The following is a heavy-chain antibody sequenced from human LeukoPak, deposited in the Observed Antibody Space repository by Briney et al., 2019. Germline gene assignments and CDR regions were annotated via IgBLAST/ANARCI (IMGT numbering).Heavy chain of an antibody. V-gene: IGHV4-34*01. CDR3: ARVIVVVPAAIFGYYYYYMDV. J-gene: IGHJ6*03. D-gene: IGHD2-2*02. CDR1: GGSFSGYY. CDR2: INHSGST. Sequence: SETLSLTCAVYGGSFSGYYWSWIRQPPGKGLEWIGEINHSGSTNYNPSLKSRVTISVDTSKNQFSLKLSSVTAADTAVYYCARVIVVVPAAIFGYYYYYMDVWGQGTLVTVSS.